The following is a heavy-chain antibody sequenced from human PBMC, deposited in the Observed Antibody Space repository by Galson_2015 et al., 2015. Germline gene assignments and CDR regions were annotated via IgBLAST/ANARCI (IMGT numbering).Heavy chain of an antibody. CDR3: ARRIAVAGTGWFDP. CDR2: PGDSDT. Sequence: PGDSDTRYSPSFQGQVTISADKSISTAYLQWSSLKASDTAMYYCARRIAVAGTGWFDPWGQGTLVTVSS. V-gene: IGHV5-51*01. D-gene: IGHD6-19*01. J-gene: IGHJ5*02.